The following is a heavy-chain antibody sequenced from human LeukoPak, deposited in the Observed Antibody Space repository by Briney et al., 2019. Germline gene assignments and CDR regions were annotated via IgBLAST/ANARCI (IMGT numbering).Heavy chain of an antibody. D-gene: IGHD3-3*01. V-gene: IGHV1-8*01. CDR2: MNPNSGNT. J-gene: IGHJ4*02. CDR3: ARDSALRFLEWLPRYYFDY. Sequence: ASVKVSCKASGYTFTSYDINWVRQATGQGLEWMGWMNPNSGNTGYAQKFQGRVTMTRNTSISTVYMELSSLRSEDTAVYYCARDSALRFLEWLPRYYFDYWGQGTLVTVSS. CDR1: GYTFTSYD.